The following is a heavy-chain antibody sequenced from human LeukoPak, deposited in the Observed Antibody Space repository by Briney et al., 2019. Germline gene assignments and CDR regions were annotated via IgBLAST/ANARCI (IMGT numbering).Heavy chain of an antibody. Sequence: PGGSLRLSCAASGFTFSSYSMNWVRQAPGKGLEWVSSISSSSSYIYYADSVKGRFTISRDNAKNSLYLQMNSLRDEDTAVYYCARLDFRSGSYFYRYWGQGTLVTVSS. CDR2: ISSSSSYI. D-gene: IGHD1-26*01. V-gene: IGHV3-21*01. CDR1: GFTFSSYS. CDR3: ARLDFRSGSYFYRY. J-gene: IGHJ4*02.